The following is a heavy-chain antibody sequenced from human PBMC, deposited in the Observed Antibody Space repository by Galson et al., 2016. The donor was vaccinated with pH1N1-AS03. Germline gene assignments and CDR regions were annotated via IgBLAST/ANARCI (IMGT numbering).Heavy chain of an antibody. J-gene: IGHJ5*02. CDR2: ISGRGDST. CDR3: AKDKSYGDYPSWSDP. V-gene: IGHV3-23*01. D-gene: IGHD4-17*01. CDR1: GFTFSSYA. Sequence: SLRLSCAASGFTFSSYAMSWVRQAPGKGLEWVSDISGRGDSTYYADSVKGRFTISRDNSKNTLYLQMNSLRAEDTAVYYCAKDKSYGDYPSWSDPWGQGTLVTVSS.